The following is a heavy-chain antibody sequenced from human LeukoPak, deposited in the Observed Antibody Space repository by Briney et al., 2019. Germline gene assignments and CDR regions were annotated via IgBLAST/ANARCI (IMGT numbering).Heavy chain of an antibody. CDR2: ISSSGSTI. Sequence: GGSLRLSCAASGFTFSSYEMNWVRQAPGKGLEWVSYISSSGSTIYYADSVKGRFTISRDNAKNSLYLQTNSLRAEDTAVYYCARDMYYYDSSGYWGQGTLVTVSS. CDR1: GFTFSSYE. CDR3: ARDMYYYDSSGY. D-gene: IGHD3-22*01. V-gene: IGHV3-48*03. J-gene: IGHJ4*02.